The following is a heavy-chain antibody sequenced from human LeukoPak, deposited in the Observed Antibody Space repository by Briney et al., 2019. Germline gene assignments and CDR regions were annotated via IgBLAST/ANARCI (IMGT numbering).Heavy chain of an antibody. CDR2: ISAYNGNT. CDR1: GYTFTSYG. CDR3: ARAFGVVVPAAISGWFDP. J-gene: IGHJ5*02. D-gene: IGHD2-2*01. V-gene: IGHV1-18*04. Sequence: ASVKVSCKASGYTFTSYGISWVRQAPGQGLEWMGWISAYNGNTNYAQKLQGRVTMTTDTSTSTAYMELRSLRSDDTAVYYCARAFGVVVPAAISGWFDPWGQGTLATVSS.